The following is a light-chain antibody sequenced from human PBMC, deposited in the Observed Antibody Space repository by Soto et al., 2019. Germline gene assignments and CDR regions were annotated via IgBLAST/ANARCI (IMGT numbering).Light chain of an antibody. CDR3: QQRSNA. V-gene: IGKV3-11*01. CDR2: GAS. CDR1: QSVSSD. J-gene: IGKJ5*01. Sequence: EIVLTQSAATLSVSPGERATLSCRASQSVSSDLAWYQHKPGQSPRLLIYGASTRATGIPARFSGRGSGKDFTLTISSLEPEDFAVYYCQQRSNAFGQGTRLETK.